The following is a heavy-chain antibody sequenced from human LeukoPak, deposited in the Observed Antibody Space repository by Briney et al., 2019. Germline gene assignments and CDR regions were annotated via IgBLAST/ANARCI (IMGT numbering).Heavy chain of an antibody. Sequence: GGSLRLSCAASGFTLSSHPMNWVRQAPGKGLEWVSYIGNDGRMMYYADSVKGRFTISRDSAKNSLYLQMKSLGADDMAVYYCARDASHFDSSGYFHNYYYGMDVWGQGTTVTVSS. V-gene: IGHV3-48*03. J-gene: IGHJ6*02. CDR3: ARDASHFDSSGYFHNYYYGMDV. D-gene: IGHD3-22*01. CDR2: IGNDGRMM. CDR1: GFTLSSHP.